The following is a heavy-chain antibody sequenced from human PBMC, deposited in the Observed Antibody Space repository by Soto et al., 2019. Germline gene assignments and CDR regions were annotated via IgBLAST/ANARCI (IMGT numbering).Heavy chain of an antibody. Sequence: EVQLVESGGGLVKPGGSLRLSCAASGFTFSSYSMNWVRQAPGKGLEWVSVISTTGSYKYYGDSVKGRFTISRENAMNSMFLQMDSLRVEDTAVYYCARKGYGEYGGMDVWGQGTTVTVSS. CDR1: GFTFSSYS. D-gene: IGHD4-17*01. CDR3: ARKGYGEYGGMDV. CDR2: ISTTGSYK. J-gene: IGHJ6*02. V-gene: IGHV3-21*01.